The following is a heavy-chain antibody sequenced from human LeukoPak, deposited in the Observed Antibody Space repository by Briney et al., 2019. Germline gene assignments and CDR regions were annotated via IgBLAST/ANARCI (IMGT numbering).Heavy chain of an antibody. V-gene: IGHV3-48*01. CDR1: GFTFSSYS. CDR2: ISSSSSTI. D-gene: IGHD2-21*02. CDR3: AKDPPPPATAKSGDY. Sequence: PGGSLRLSCAASGFTFSSYSMNWVRQAPGKGLEWVSYISSSSSTIYYADSVKGRFTISRDNAKNSLYLQMNSLRAEDAAVYYCAKDPPPPATAKSGDYWGQGTLVTVSS. J-gene: IGHJ4*02.